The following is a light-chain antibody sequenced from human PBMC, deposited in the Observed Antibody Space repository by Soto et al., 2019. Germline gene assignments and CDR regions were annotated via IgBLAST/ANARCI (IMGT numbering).Light chain of an antibody. CDR1: SSDVGFYNL. J-gene: IGLJ2*01. CDR2: AGT. CDR3: CSYATRDTLL. Sequence: QSVLTQPASVSGSPGQSITISCTGTSSDVGFYNLVSWYHQYPGKAPKLILYAGTKRPSGLSTRFSGSMSGSTASLTISGLQAEHEGNFYCCSYATRDTLLFGGGTTLTV. V-gene: IGLV2-23*01.